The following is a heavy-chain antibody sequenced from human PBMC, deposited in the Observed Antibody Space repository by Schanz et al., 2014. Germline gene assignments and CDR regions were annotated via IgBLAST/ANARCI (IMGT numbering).Heavy chain of an antibody. CDR2: VSRSTPDI. Sequence: EVQLVESGGGLVQPGGSLRLSCTASGFTFSSYSMNWVRQAPGKGLEWVSYVSRSTPDIYYADSVKGRFTISRDNSKNTVYLQMNSLRPGDTAVYYCARESSNDIVLVPGAVFDHWGQGTLVTVSS. CDR1: GFTFSSYS. CDR3: ARESSNDIVLVPGAVFDH. D-gene: IGHD2-2*01. J-gene: IGHJ4*02. V-gene: IGHV3-48*01.